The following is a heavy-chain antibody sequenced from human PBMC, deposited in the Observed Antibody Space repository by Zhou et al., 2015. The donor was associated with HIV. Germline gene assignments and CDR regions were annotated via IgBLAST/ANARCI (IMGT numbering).Heavy chain of an antibody. J-gene: IGHJ4*02. Sequence: QVQLVQSGAEVKKPGSSVKVSCKASGGTFSSYAISWVRQAPGQGLEWMGGIIPIFGTANYAQKFQGRVTITADESTSTAYMELSSLRSEDTAVYYCARASRFTGMGRVISAVPADQPHFDYWGQGTLVTVSS. CDR1: GGTFSSYA. D-gene: IGHD2-2*01. V-gene: IGHV1-69*01. CDR3: ARASRFTGMGRVISAVPADQPHFDY. CDR2: IIPIFGTA.